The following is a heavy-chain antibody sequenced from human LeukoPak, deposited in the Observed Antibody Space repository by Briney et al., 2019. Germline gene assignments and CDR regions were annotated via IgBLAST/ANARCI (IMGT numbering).Heavy chain of an antibody. CDR2: ICYGGGT. Sequence: SETLSLTCTVSGVSITSYSWTWIRQPPGKGLEWIGDICYGGGTKYNTTLKSRRSTLANKSKKQFSLTLTSVTAEATTALYCSREARGSNGYYYNYWGQGTLVTVSS. D-gene: IGHD3-22*01. J-gene: IGHJ4*02. CDR3: SREARGSNGYYYNY. CDR1: GVSITSYS. V-gene: IGHV4-59*01.